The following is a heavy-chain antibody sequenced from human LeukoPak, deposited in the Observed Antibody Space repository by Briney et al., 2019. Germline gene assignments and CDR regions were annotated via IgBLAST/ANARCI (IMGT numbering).Heavy chain of an antibody. V-gene: IGHV3-11*04. Sequence: PGGSLRLSCAASGFTFSDYYMSWIRQAPGKGLEWLSYIFSSDNTIYYADSVKGRFTISRDNAKNSVYLQMNSLRAEDTAIYYCARENTMTGWFDSWGQGTLVTVSS. J-gene: IGHJ5*01. CDR2: IFSSDNTI. D-gene: IGHD3-22*01. CDR1: GFTFSDYY. CDR3: ARENTMTGWFDS.